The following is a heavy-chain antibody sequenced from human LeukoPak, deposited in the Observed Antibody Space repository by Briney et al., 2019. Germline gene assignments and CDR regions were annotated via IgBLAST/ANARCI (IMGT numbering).Heavy chain of an antibody. Sequence: SVKVSCKASGGTFSSYAISWVRQAPGQGLEWMGRIIPILGIANYAQKFQGRVTITADKSTSTAYMELSSLRSEDTTVYYCARDGGAAAGSYYFDYWGQGTLVTVSS. D-gene: IGHD6-13*01. CDR3: ARDGGAAAGSYYFDY. V-gene: IGHV1-69*04. CDR2: IIPILGIA. J-gene: IGHJ4*02. CDR1: GGTFSSYA.